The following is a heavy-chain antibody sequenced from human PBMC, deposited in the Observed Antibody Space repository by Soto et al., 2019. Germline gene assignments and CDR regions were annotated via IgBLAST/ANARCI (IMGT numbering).Heavy chain of an antibody. V-gene: IGHV3-23*01. CDR2: ISAGGGTT. CDR1: GFTFDTNG. Sequence: EVQLLDSGGGLVQPGGSLRLSCAASGFTFDTNGMTWVRQVPGKGLEWVSAISAGGGTTYYADPVKGRFTISRDNSKNMLYLQMNGLRAEDTAVYYCAKVPRDFAWLLELDYFDYWGQGTPVTVSS. J-gene: IGHJ4*02. CDR3: AKVPRDFAWLLELDYFDY. D-gene: IGHD3-9*01.